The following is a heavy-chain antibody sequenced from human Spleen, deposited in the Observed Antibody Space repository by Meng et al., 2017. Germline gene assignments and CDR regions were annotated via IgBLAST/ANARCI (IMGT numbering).Heavy chain of an antibody. CDR2: INHSGST. Sequence: VRLQQGGGGLLKPSETLSLTCVVSGGSFSDYYWSWIRQPPGKGLEWIGEINHSGSTNYNPSLESRATISVDTSQNNLSLKLSSVTAADSAVYYCARDEDISAAGKLFGDYWGQGTLVTVSS. J-gene: IGHJ4*02. V-gene: IGHV4-34*01. D-gene: IGHD6-25*01. CDR1: GGSFSDYY. CDR3: ARDEDISAAGKLFGDY.